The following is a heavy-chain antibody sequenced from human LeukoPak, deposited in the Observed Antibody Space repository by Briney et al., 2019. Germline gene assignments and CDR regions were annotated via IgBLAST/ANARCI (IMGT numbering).Heavy chain of an antibody. Sequence: GGSLTLPCAAFGLTFTIFGMGWVRQAPGKGLEWISAVSGGGTTSYADSVRGRFAISRDNSKNRLYLQMNSLRAEDTAVYYCAEEDSAGEPNWFEPGGQGALVTVSS. CDR3: AEEDSAGEPNWFEP. V-gene: IGHV3-23*01. J-gene: IGHJ5*02. CDR1: GLTFTIFG. D-gene: IGHD1-14*01. CDR2: VSGGGTT.